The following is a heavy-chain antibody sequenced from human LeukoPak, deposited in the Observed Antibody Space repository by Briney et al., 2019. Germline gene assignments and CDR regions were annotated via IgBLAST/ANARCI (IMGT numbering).Heavy chain of an antibody. V-gene: IGHV3-33*01. CDR2: ICFDGTEK. CDR3: ARVNGPNSGYYYTLDL. J-gene: IGHJ5*02. D-gene: IGHD3-22*01. CDR1: GLTFRNYA. Sequence: GGSMRLSSAASGLTFRNYAMHWVRQAPGGRLEWVAVICFDGTEKYYAASVMGRFTISRDSSESTLYLQMNGLRTEDTAVYYCARVNGPNSGYYYTLDLWGQGTPVTVSS.